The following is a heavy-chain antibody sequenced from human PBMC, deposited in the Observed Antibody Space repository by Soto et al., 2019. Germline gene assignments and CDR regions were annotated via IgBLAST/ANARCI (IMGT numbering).Heavy chain of an antibody. CDR1: GYTFTSYG. Sequence: ASVKVSCKASGYTFTSYGISWVRQAPGQGLEWMGWISAYNGNTNYAQKLQGRVTMTTDTSTSTAYMELRSLRSDDTAVYYCARNSEPGNHYYYYGMDVWGQGTTVTVSS. D-gene: IGHD6-13*01. V-gene: IGHV1-18*04. CDR3: ARNSEPGNHYYYYGMDV. CDR2: ISAYNGNT. J-gene: IGHJ6*02.